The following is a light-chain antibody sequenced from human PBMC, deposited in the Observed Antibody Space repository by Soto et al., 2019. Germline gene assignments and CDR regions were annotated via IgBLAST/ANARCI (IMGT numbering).Light chain of an antibody. J-gene: IGKJ1*01. Sequence: EIVMTQSPATLSVSPGERATLSCRASQSVSSNLAWYQQKPGQAPRLLIYGASTRATGIPARFSGSGSGTEFTLTISSLQSEDFAVYYCQQYYNWPPTFGQGTKV. CDR2: GAS. CDR3: QQYYNWPPT. CDR1: QSVSSN. V-gene: IGKV3-15*01.